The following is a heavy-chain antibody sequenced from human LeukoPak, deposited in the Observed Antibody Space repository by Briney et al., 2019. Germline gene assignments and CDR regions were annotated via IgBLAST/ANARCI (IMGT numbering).Heavy chain of an antibody. CDR3: ARVQLWLKLFDY. Sequence: GASVKVSCKASGYTFTSYDINWVRQATGQGLEWMGWISAYNGNTNYAQKLQGRVTMTTDTSTSTAYMELRSLRSDDTAVYYCARVQLWLKLFDYWGQGTLVTVSS. CDR2: ISAYNGNT. V-gene: IGHV1-18*01. D-gene: IGHD5-18*01. J-gene: IGHJ4*02. CDR1: GYTFTSYD.